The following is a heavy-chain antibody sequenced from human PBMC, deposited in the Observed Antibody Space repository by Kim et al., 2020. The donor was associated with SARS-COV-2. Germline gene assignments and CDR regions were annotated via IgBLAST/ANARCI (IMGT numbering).Heavy chain of an antibody. D-gene: IGHD2-2*01. Sequence: GGSLRLSCAASGFTFSSYAMSWVRQAPGKGLEWVSAISGRGGSTYYADSVKGRFTISRDNSKNTLYLQMNSLRAEDTAVYYCAGAAAPGDYYGMDVWGQGTTVTVSS. CDR1: GFTFSSYA. CDR3: AGAAAPGDYYGMDV. V-gene: IGHV3-23*01. CDR2: ISGRGGST. J-gene: IGHJ6*02.